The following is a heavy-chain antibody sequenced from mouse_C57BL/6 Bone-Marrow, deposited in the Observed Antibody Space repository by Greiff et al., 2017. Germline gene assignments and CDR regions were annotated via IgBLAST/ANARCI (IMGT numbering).Heavy chain of an antibody. CDR3: AGGGYYYGEFDY. Sequence: QVQLKESGAELVRPGTSVKMSCKASGYTFTNYWIGWAKQRPGHGLEWIGDIYPGGGYTNYNEKFKGKATLTADKSSSTAYMQFSSLTSEDSAIYYCAGGGYYYGEFDYWGQGTTLTVSS. J-gene: IGHJ2*01. CDR1: GYTFTNYW. D-gene: IGHD1-1*01. V-gene: IGHV1-63*01. CDR2: IYPGGGYT.